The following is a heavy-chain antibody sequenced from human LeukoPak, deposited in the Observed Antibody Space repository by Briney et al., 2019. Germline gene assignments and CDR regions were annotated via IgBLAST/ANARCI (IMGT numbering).Heavy chain of an antibody. CDR3: AKDLVVGATSLPFD. D-gene: IGHD1-26*01. V-gene: IGHV3-23*01. Sequence: GGSLRLSCAASGFTFRNYWMSWVRQAPGKGLEWVSAISGSGGSTYYADSVKGRFTISRDNSKNTLYLQMNSLRAEDTAVYCCAKDLVVGATSLPFDWGQGTLVTVSS. CDR2: ISGSGGST. CDR1: GFTFRNYW. J-gene: IGHJ4*02.